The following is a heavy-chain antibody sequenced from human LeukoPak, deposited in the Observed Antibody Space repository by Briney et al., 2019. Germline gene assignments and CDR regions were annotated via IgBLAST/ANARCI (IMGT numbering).Heavy chain of an antibody. V-gene: IGHV3-7*01. J-gene: IGHJ4*02. CDR2: INKVGSEK. CDR1: GFTFSNYW. CDR3: ARDKVTY. Sequence: GGSLRLSCAASGFTFSNYWMSSVRQAPGKGLEWVSHINKVGSEKYYVDSVKGRFTLSTDNAKNSLYLQMNSLRVEDTAVYYGARDKVTYWGQGTLVTVSS.